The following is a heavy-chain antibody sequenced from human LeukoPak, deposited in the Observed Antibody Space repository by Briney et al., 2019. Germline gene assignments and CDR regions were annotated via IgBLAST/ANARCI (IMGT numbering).Heavy chain of an antibody. V-gene: IGHV4-61*02. CDR1: GGSISSGSYY. J-gene: IGHJ4*02. Sequence: SETLSLTCTVSGGSISSGSYYWSWIRQPAGKGLEWIGRIYTSGSTNYNPSLKSRVTISVDTSKNQFSLKLSSVTAADTAVYYCARDVDYWGREPWSPSPQ. CDR2: IYTSGST. CDR3: ARDVDY.